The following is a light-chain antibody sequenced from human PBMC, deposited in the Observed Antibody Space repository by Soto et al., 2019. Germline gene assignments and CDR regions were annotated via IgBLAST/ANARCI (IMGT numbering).Light chain of an antibody. Sequence: DIQMTQSPSTLSASVGDRVIITCRASQSISDYLAWYQQKPGKAPKLLIYDASNLESGVPSTFSGSGSGTEFTLTISSLQPDDFATYYGQQYYTYWHMFGQGTRVEIK. J-gene: IGKJ1*01. V-gene: IGKV1-5*01. CDR1: QSISDY. CDR3: QQYYTYWHM. CDR2: DAS.